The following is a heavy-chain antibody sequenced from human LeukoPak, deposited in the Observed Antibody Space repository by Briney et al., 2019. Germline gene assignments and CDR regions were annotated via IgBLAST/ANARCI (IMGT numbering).Heavy chain of an antibody. Sequence: GGSLRLSCAASGFIFSNYGMHWVREAPGKGLEWVAVIWYDGSNKYYADSVKGRFTISRDNSKNTVYLQMNSLRAEDTAVYYCARGLRNTDTFDIWGQGTMVTVSS. CDR2: IWYDGSNK. J-gene: IGHJ3*02. V-gene: IGHV3-33*01. CDR3: ARGLRNTDTFDI. CDR1: GFIFSNYG.